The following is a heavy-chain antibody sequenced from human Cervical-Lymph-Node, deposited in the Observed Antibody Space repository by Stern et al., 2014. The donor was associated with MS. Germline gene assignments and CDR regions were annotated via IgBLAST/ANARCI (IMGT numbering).Heavy chain of an antibody. CDR1: GGSFKSYA. CDR3: ARERSIHYPAFAP. D-gene: IGHD3-10*01. V-gene: IGHV1-69*01. Sequence: VQLVESGAEVKKPGSSVRVSCKASGGSFKSYAFNWLRQAPGQGLEWMGDIVPMFAKANYAQKFQCRVTVTADEATNTVYMELSFLTSEDTAVYYCARERSIHYPAFAPWGQGTLVTVSS. CDR2: IVPMFAKA. J-gene: IGHJ5*02.